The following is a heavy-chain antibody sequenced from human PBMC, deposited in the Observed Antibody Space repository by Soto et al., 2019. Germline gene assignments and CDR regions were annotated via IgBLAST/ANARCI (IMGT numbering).Heavy chain of an antibody. CDR2: INTYNGDT. CDR1: GYTFVTYG. Sequence: QVQLVQSGAEVKKPGASVKVSCKASGYTFVTYGISWVRQAPGQGLEWMGWINTYNGDTNYAQKVQGRVTMTTDTSTKTVYMELMSLTSDDTAVYYCARGASPPDYWGQGTLVTVSS. CDR3: ARGASPPDY. V-gene: IGHV1-18*01. J-gene: IGHJ4*02.